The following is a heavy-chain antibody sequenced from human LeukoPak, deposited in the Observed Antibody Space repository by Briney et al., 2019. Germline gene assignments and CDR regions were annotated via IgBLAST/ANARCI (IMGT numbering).Heavy chain of an antibody. D-gene: IGHD5-24*01. CDR1: GYTFTSYD. J-gene: IGHJ6*02. CDR2: VNPNSGNT. V-gene: IGHV1-8*01. CDR3: AALRRDGYNPYYYYGMDV. Sequence: ASVKVSCKASGYTFTSYDINWVRQATGQRLEWMGWVNPNSGNTGYAQKFQGRVTMTRNTSISTAYMELSSLRSEDTAVYYCAALRRDGYNPYYYYGMDVWGQGTTVTVSS.